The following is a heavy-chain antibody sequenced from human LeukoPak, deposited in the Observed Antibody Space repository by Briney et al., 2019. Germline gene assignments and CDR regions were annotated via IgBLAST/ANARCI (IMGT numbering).Heavy chain of an antibody. J-gene: IGHJ4*02. D-gene: IGHD6-19*01. Sequence: GGSLRLSCAASGFTFSSYSMNWVRRAPGKGLEWVSYISSSSSTIYYADSVKGRFTISRDNAKNSLYLQMNSLRDEDTAVYYCAREFRQTYSSGWSLDYWGQGTLVTVSS. CDR2: ISSSSSTI. CDR3: AREFRQTYSSGWSLDY. V-gene: IGHV3-48*02. CDR1: GFTFSSYS.